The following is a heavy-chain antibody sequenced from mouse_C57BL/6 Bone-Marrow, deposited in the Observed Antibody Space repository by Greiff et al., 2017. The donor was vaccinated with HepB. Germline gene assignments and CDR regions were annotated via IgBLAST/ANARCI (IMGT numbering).Heavy chain of an antibody. Sequence: QVQLQQSGPELVKPGASVKISCKASGYTFTDYYINWVKQRPGQGLEWIGWIFPGSGSTYYNEKFKGKATLTVDKSSSTAYMLLSSLTSEDSAVYFCARWTELWLRRPFDYAMDYWGQGTSVTVSS. V-gene: IGHV1-75*01. CDR3: ARWTELWLRRPFDYAMDY. J-gene: IGHJ4*01. D-gene: IGHD2-2*01. CDR1: GYTFTDYY. CDR2: IFPGSGST.